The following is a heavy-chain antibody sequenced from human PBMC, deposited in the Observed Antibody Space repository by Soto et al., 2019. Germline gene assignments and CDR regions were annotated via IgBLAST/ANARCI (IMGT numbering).Heavy chain of an antibody. Sequence: LRLSCAASGFIFSPYWMSWVRQAPGKGLEWVANIKRDGSETHYVDSVKGRFTISRDNTKKSLYLQMKSLRVEDTAVYYCARDAYQYDTSGYYRYDAFDMWGQGTRVTV. CDR3: ARDAYQYDTSGYYRYDAFDM. D-gene: IGHD3-22*01. CDR2: IKRDGSET. J-gene: IGHJ3*02. V-gene: IGHV3-7*01. CDR1: GFIFSPYW.